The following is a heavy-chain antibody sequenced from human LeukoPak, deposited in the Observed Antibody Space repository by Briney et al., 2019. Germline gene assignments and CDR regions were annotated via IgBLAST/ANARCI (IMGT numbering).Heavy chain of an antibody. CDR1: GHSFSDYW. CDR3: ARDMVEATTRGIDY. D-gene: IGHD5-12*01. Sequence: EGSLRLSCAASGHSFSDYWMNWVRQTPGRGLEWVSSISGIRYNIYYADSVKGRFTISRDDAKNSLYLQMNTLRAEDTGVYYCARDMVEATTRGIDYWGQGTLVTVSS. J-gene: IGHJ4*02. V-gene: IGHV3-21*06. CDR2: ISGIRYNI.